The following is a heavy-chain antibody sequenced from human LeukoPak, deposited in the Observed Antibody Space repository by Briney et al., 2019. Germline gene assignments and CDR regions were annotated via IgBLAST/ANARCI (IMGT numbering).Heavy chain of an antibody. CDR3: AELGITMIGGV. Sequence: GSLRLSCAAPGFTFSSYEMNWVRPAPGKGLEWVSYISSSGSTIYYADSVKGRFTISRDNAKNSLYLQMNSLRAEDTAVYYCAELGITMIGGVWGKGTTVTISS. CDR1: GFTFSSYE. V-gene: IGHV3-48*03. D-gene: IGHD3-10*02. J-gene: IGHJ6*04. CDR2: ISSSGSTI.